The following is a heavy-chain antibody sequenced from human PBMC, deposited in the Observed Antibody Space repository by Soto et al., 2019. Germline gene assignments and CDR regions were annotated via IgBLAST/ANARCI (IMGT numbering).Heavy chain of an antibody. V-gene: IGHV4-59*01. CDR2: VHYSGRT. CDR1: GGSISNSY. CDR3: SRVVDFGEEDV. J-gene: IGHJ6*02. Sequence: ETLSLTCSVFGGSISNSYWSWIRQPPGKGLEWIGYVHYSGRTNYNPSLTSRVIISVDTSNNQFSLKVSSVTTADTAVYYCSRVVDFGEEDVWGQGTTVTVSS. D-gene: IGHD4-17*01.